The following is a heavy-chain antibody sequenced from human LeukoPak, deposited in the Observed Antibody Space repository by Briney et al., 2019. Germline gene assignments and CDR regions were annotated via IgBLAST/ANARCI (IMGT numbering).Heavy chain of an antibody. CDR3: ARLQSILTGYYRGYYYYGMDV. CDR1: GGSISSGGYS. V-gene: IGHV4-30-2*01. Sequence: SETLSLTCAVSGGSISSGGYSWSWIRQPPGKGLEWIGYIYHSGSTYYNPSLKSRVTISVDRSKNQFSLKLSSVTAADTAVYYCARLQSILTGYYRGYYYYGMDVWGQGTTVTVSS. J-gene: IGHJ6*02. CDR2: IYHSGST. D-gene: IGHD3-9*01.